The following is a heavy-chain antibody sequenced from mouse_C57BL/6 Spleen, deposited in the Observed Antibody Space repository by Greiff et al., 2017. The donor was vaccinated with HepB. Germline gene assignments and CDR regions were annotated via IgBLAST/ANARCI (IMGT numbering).Heavy chain of an antibody. CDR2: IDPSDSYT. V-gene: IGHV1-59*01. CDR3: ARWEIYYYGSSYSRYFDV. Sequence: VQLQQSGAELVRPGTSVKLSCKASGYTFTSYWMHWVKQRPGQGLEWIGVIDPSDSYTNYNQKFKGKATLTVDTSSSTAYMQLSSLTSEDSAVYYCARWEIYYYGSSYSRYFDVWGTGTTVTVSS. D-gene: IGHD1-1*01. CDR1: GYTFTSYW. J-gene: IGHJ1*03.